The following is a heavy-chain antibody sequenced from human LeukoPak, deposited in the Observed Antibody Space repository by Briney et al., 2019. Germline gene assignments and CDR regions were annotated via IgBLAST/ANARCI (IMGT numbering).Heavy chain of an antibody. CDR3: ARGRYGTISRGWFDP. Sequence: SETLSLTCAVYGGSFSDYYWSWIRQPPGKGLEWIGEINHSRSTNYNPSLKSRVTISVDTSKNQFSLRLSSVTAADTAVYYCARGRYGTISRGWFDPWGQGTLVTVSS. J-gene: IGHJ5*02. V-gene: IGHV4-34*01. CDR2: INHSRST. D-gene: IGHD1-14*01. CDR1: GGSFSDYY.